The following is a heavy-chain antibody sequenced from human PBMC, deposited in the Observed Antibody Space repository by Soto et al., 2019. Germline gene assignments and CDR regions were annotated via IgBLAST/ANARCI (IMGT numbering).Heavy chain of an antibody. D-gene: IGHD2-2*01. J-gene: IGHJ5*02. V-gene: IGHV1-69*01. Sequence: QVQLVQSGAEVKKPGSSVKVSCKASGGTFSSYAISWVRQAPGQGLEWMGGIIPIFGTANYAQKFQGRVTITADESTSTAYMELSSLRSEDTAVYYCARDGIEVVPAAISRGYNWFDPWGQGTLVTVSS. CDR3: ARDGIEVVPAAISRGYNWFDP. CDR1: GGTFSSYA. CDR2: IIPIFGTA.